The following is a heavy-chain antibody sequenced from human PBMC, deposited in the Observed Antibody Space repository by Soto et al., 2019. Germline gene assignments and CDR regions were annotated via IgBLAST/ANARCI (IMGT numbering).Heavy chain of an antibody. CDR3: SRDSGSYPFDY. V-gene: IGHV1-69*12. J-gene: IGHJ4*02. CDR2: IIRIFGTA. Sequence: QVQLVQSGAEVKKPGSSVKVSGKASGGTFGSYSISGGGQAPGQGLEGMGGIIRIFGTANYAQKFQGKVTITADESTSTAYMELSSLRSEDTAVYYCSRDSGSYPFDYWGQGTLVTVSS. CDR1: GGTFGSYS. D-gene: IGHD1-26*01.